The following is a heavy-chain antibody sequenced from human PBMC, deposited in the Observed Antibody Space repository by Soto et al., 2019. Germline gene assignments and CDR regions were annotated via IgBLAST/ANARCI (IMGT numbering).Heavy chain of an antibody. D-gene: IGHD3-3*01. V-gene: IGHV4-59*01. Sequence: SETLSLTCTVPGGSISNDYWHWIRQSPTRGLEWIGYIYEGGSPNYNPSVTSRVTISLDASKKQFSLSLRSVTAAGTAIYYCARKLLVAIFDDVFDIWGKGKMVPVSS. CDR1: GGSISNDY. CDR3: ARKLLVAIFDDVFDI. J-gene: IGHJ3*02. CDR2: IYEGGSP.